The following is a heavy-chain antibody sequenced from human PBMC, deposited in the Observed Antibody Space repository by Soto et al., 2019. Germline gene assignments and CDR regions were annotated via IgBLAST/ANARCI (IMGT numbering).Heavy chain of an antibody. Sequence: SGGSLRLSCAASGFTFSSYAMHWVRQAPGKGLEWVAVISYDGSNKYYADSVKGRFTISRDNSKNTLYPQMNSLRAEDTALYYCAKDISSSYSGSYHGAFDIWGQGTMVTVSS. D-gene: IGHD1-26*01. CDR2: ISYDGSNK. CDR1: GFTFSSYA. V-gene: IGHV3-30-3*01. CDR3: AKDISSSYSGSYHGAFDI. J-gene: IGHJ3*02.